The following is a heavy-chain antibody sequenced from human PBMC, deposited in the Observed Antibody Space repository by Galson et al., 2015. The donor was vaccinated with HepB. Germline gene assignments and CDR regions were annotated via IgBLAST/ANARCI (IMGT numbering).Heavy chain of an antibody. Sequence: SVKVSCKASGYTFTYYGISWVRQAPGQGLEWMGWISAYNGNTRYVQKFQGRVTMTTDTSTSTAYMELRSLRSDDTAIYYCARDENPRDMMTTIENYFDYWGQGTLVTVSS. CDR1: GYTFTYYG. J-gene: IGHJ4*02. CDR2: ISAYNGNT. D-gene: IGHD4-11*01. CDR3: ARDENPRDMMTTIENYFDY. V-gene: IGHV1-18*04.